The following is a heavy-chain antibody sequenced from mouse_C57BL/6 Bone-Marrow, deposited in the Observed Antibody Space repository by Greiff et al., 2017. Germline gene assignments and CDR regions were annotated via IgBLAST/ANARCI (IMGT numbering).Heavy chain of an antibody. CDR2: FIPNSGRT. J-gene: IGHJ2*01. CDR1: GYTFTSYW. Sequence: QVQLQQPGAELVKPGASVKLSCQASGYTFTSYWMPWVKPRPGQGLEWIGMFIPNSGRTTSNAKFKSKATLTVDKSSSTAYMQLSSLTSEDSAVYYCARGGDSALDYWGQGTTLTVSA. D-gene: IGHD3-3*01. V-gene: IGHV1-64*01. CDR3: ARGGDSALDY.